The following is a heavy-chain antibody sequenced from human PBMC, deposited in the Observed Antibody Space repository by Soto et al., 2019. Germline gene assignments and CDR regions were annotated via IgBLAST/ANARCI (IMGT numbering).Heavy chain of an antibody. CDR3: ARAGEVPYCYYGMDV. Sequence: QVQLMQSGGDVKKPGASVKVSCKASGYTFTRSGVSWVRQAPGQGLEWMGWISGYNGNTKYEQKFQDRVSMTTDTSTSTAYMELRSLRSDDTAVYYCARAGEVPYCYYGMDVWGQGTTVIVSS. V-gene: IGHV1-18*01. D-gene: IGHD3-10*01. CDR1: GYTFTRSG. CDR2: ISGYNGNT. J-gene: IGHJ6*02.